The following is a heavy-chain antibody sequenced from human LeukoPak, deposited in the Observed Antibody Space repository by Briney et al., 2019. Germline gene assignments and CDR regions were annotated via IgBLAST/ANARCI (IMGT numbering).Heavy chain of an antibody. CDR3: AKDHLYSSGYSYYFDY. CDR1: GFTFSSYW. J-gene: IGHJ4*02. CDR2: IKQDGSEK. Sequence: GGSLRLSCAASGFTFSSYWMSWVRQAPGKGLEWVANIKQDGSEKYYVDSVKGRFTISRDNAKNSLYLQMNSLRAEDTAVYYCAKDHLYSSGYSYYFDYWGQGTLVTVSS. D-gene: IGHD3-22*01. V-gene: IGHV3-7*01.